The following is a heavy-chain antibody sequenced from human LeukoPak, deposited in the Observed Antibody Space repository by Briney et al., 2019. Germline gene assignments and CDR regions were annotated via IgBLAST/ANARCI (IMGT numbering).Heavy chain of an antibody. CDR3: AKDRARITMIVVVTSFDY. CDR1: GFTFSRYS. D-gene: IGHD3-22*01. J-gene: IGHJ4*02. CDR2: ISSSSSYI. V-gene: IGHV3-21*04. Sequence: GGSLRLSCAASGFTFSRYSMNWVRQAPGKGLEWVSSISSSSSYIYYADSVKGRFTISRDNSKNTLYLQMNSLRAEDTAVYYCAKDRARITMIVVVTSFDYWGQGTLVTVSS.